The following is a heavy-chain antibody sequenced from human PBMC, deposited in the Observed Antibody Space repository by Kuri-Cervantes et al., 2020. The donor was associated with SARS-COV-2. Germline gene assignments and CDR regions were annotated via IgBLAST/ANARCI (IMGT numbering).Heavy chain of an antibody. D-gene: IGHD2-15*01. Sequence: KVSCKGSGYSFTSYWTGWVRQVPGKGLEWMGIIYPGNSDTRYSPSFQGQVTISADKSISTAYLQWSSLKASDTAMYYCATHLGYCSGGSCYPLKHYYYYGMDVWGQGTTVTVSS. V-gene: IGHV5-51*01. CDR2: IYPGNSDT. J-gene: IGHJ6*02. CDR1: GYSFTSYW. CDR3: ATHLGYCSGGSCYPLKHYYYYGMDV.